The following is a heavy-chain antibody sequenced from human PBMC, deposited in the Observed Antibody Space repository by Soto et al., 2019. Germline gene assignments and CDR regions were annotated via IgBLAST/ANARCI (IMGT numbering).Heavy chain of an antibody. V-gene: IGHV4-39*01. Sequence: SETLSLTCAVSGASITSNFYYWGWIRQSPGKGLEWIGSVYYRGRSYSKSSVKSRVTISVDTSKNQFSLNLNSVTASDTAVYFCVSQRTSVLTQAYFDYWGPGALVTVSS. CDR1: GASITSNFYY. D-gene: IGHD2-8*01. CDR3: VSQRTSVLTQAYFDY. J-gene: IGHJ4*02. CDR2: VYYRGRS.